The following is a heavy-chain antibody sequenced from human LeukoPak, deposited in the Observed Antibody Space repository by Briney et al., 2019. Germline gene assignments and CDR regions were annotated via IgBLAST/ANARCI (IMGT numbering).Heavy chain of an antibody. V-gene: IGHV4-61*10. D-gene: IGHD4-23*01. J-gene: IGHJ4*02. Sequence: SETLSLTCTDSGGSISSGTYYRSWIRQPAGKALEWLGYIYYSGSTIYNPSPKSRLTISLDTSKNQFSLRLGSVTAADTVVYYCVGEDYGGYRFDYWGQGTLVTVSS. CDR2: IYYSGST. CDR3: VGEDYGGYRFDY. CDR1: GGSISSGTYY.